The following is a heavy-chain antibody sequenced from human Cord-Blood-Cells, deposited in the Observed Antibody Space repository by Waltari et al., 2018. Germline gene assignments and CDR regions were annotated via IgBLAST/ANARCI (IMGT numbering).Heavy chain of an antibody. CDR3: ARGGYDYSAFDI. CDR2: ISSSSSYI. Sequence: EVQLVESGGGGVKPGGPLRLSGAGSGFTVCSYSMNWVRQAPGKGVEWGSSISSSSSYIYYADSVKGRFTISRDNAKNSLYLQMNSLRAEDTAVYYCARGGYDYSAFDIWGQGTMVTVSS. J-gene: IGHJ3*02. D-gene: IGHD5-12*01. V-gene: IGHV3-21*01. CDR1: GFTVCSYS.